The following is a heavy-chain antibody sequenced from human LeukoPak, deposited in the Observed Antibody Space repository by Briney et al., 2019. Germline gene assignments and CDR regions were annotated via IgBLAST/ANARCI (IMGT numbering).Heavy chain of an antibody. V-gene: IGHV4-34*01. CDR3: ARLGRTAASPRRPFDY. Sequence: SETLSLTCAVYGGSFNGYYWSWIRQPPGKGLEWIGEINHSGSTNYNPSLKSRVTISVDTSKNQFSLKLSSVTAADTAVYYCARLGRTAASPRRPFDYWGQGTLVTVSS. CDR1: GGSFNGYY. D-gene: IGHD6-13*01. CDR2: INHSGST. J-gene: IGHJ4*02.